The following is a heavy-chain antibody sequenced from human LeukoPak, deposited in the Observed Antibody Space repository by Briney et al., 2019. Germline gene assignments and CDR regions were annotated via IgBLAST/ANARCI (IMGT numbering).Heavy chain of an antibody. CDR2: INPSGGST. CDR3: ARDLVAMVRGVGNWFDP. Sequence: ASVKVSCKASGYTFTCYYMHWVRQAPGQGFEWMGIINPSGGSTSYAQKFQGRVTMTRDTSTSTVYMELSSLRSEDTAVYYCARDLVAMVRGVGNWFDPWGQGTLVTVSS. CDR1: GYTFTCYY. V-gene: IGHV1-46*01. J-gene: IGHJ5*02. D-gene: IGHD3-10*01.